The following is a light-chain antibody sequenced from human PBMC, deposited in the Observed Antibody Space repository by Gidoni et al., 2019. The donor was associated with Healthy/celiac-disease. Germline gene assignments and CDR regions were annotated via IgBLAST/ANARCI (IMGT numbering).Light chain of an antibody. Sequence: SYELTQPPSVSVSPGQTASITCSGDKLGDKYACWYQQKPGQSPVLVIYQDSKQPSRIPERFSGSNSGNTATLTISGTQAMDEADYYCQAWDSSTAVFGGGTKLTVL. V-gene: IGLV3-1*01. CDR2: QDS. CDR3: QAWDSSTAV. CDR1: KLGDKY. J-gene: IGLJ2*01.